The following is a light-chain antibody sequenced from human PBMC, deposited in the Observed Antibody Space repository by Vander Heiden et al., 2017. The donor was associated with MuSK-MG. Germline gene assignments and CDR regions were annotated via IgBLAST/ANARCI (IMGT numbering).Light chain of an antibody. J-gene: IGLJ2*01. Sequence: QSALTQPASVSGSPGQSITISCTGTSSDAGGYNYVSWYQRHPGKAPKLMIYEVSKRPSGVSNRFSGSKSGNTASLTISGLQAEDEADYYCSSYTSSSTVVFGGGTKLTVL. V-gene: IGLV2-14*01. CDR2: EVS. CDR1: SSDAGGYNY. CDR3: SSYTSSSTVV.